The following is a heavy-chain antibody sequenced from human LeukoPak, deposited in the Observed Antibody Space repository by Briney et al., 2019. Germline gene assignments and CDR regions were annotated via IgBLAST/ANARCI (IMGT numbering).Heavy chain of an antibody. CDR1: GFTFSSYA. Sequence: GGSLRLSCAASGFTFSSYAMSWVRQAPGKELEWVSAISGSGGSTYYADSVKGRSTISRDNSKNTLYLQMNSLRAEDTAVYYCASGDYLYWYLDLWGRGTLVTISS. V-gene: IGHV3-23*01. CDR3: ASGDYLYWYLDL. J-gene: IGHJ2*01. D-gene: IGHD4-17*01. CDR2: ISGSGGST.